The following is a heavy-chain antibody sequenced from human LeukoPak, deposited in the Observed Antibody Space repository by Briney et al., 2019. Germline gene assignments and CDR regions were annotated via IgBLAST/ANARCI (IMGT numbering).Heavy chain of an antibody. CDR3: ARVGAAPGHFDY. V-gene: IGHV1-18*01. J-gene: IGHJ4*02. CDR1: GYSFAGYG. Sequence: ASVKVSCKASGYSFAGYGISWVRQAPGQGLEWIGWISTYSGNTNHAHNLQGRITVTTETSTSTAYMELRSLRSDDTAVYYCARVGAAPGHFDYWGQGTQLTVSS. CDR2: ISTYSGNT. D-gene: IGHD6-13*01.